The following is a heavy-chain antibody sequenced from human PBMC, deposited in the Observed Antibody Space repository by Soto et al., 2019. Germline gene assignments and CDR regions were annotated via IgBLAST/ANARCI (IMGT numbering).Heavy chain of an antibody. CDR3: ASSDTGYCSSTSCPYYYYYYYMDV. J-gene: IGHJ6*03. Sequence: ASVKVSCRAAGYTFTSYYMHWVRQAPGQGLEWMGIINPSGGSTSYAQKFQGRVTMTRDTSTSTVYMELSSLRSEDTAVYYCASSDTGYCSSTSCPYYYYYYYMDVWGKGTTVTVSS. D-gene: IGHD2-2*01. V-gene: IGHV1-46*03. CDR1: GYTFTSYY. CDR2: INPSGGST.